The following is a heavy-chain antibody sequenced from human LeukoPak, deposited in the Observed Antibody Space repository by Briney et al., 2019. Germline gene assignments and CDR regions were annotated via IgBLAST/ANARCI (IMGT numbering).Heavy chain of an antibody. J-gene: IGHJ4*02. CDR1: GGSMSSYY. D-gene: IGHD5-24*01. Sequence: SETLSLTCTVSGGSMSSYYWSWIRQPPGKGLEWIGYIYYSGSTKYNPSLKSRVTISVDTSKNQYSLKLSSVTAADTAVYYCARGARAGYNLEPFDYWGQGTLVTVSS. CDR3: ARGARAGYNLEPFDY. V-gene: IGHV4-59*08. CDR2: IYYSGST.